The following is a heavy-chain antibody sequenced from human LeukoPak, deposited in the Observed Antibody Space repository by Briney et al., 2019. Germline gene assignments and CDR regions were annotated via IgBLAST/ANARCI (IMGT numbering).Heavy chain of an antibody. CDR2: ISGSGGST. CDR3: AKDHDPHGITIPGGAFDI. J-gene: IGHJ3*02. Sequence: PGGSPRLSCAASGFTFSSYGMSWVRQAPGKGLEWVSAISGSGGSTYYADSVKGRFTISRDNSKNTLYLQMNSLRAEDTAVYYCAKDHDPHGITIPGGAFDIWGQGTMVTVSS. V-gene: IGHV3-23*01. D-gene: IGHD3-3*01. CDR1: GFTFSSYG.